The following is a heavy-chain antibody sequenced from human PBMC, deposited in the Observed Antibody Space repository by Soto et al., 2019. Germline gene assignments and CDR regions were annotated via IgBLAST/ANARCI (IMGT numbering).Heavy chain of an antibody. V-gene: IGHV1-69*13. CDR1: GGTFSSYA. D-gene: IGHD3-16*01. CDR3: ARIGGSYYYGMDV. CDR2: IIPIFGTA. J-gene: IGHJ6*02. Sequence: SVKVCCKASGGTFSSYAISWVRQAPGQGLEWMGGIIPIFGTANYAQKFQGRVTITADESTSTAYMELSSLRSEDTAVYYCARIGGSYYYGMDVWGQGTTVTVSS.